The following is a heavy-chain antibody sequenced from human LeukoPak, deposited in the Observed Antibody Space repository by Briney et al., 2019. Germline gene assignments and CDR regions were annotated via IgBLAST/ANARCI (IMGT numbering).Heavy chain of an antibody. CDR1: GFTFSSYS. V-gene: IGHV3-21*01. Sequence: GGSLRLSCAASGFTFSSYSMNWVRQAPGKGLEWVSSISSSSSYIYYADSVKGRFTISRDNAKNSLYLQMNSLRAEDTAVYYCAREALSSSGDDAFDIWGQGTMVTVSS. CDR3: AREALSSSGDDAFDI. D-gene: IGHD6-13*01. J-gene: IGHJ3*02. CDR2: ISSSSSYI.